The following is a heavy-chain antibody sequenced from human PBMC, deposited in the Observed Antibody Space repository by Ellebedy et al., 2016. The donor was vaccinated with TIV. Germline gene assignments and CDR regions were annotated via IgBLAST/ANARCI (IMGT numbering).Heavy chain of an antibody. J-gene: IGHJ3*02. CDR3: ATDGSYGDYLSPMHALSM. V-gene: IGHV3-30*04. CDR2: ISYDGNNK. Sequence: GESLKISCAASGFTFSHHAFYWVRQAPGKGLEWVTIISYDGNNKFYLDSVEGRFSISRDDSKNTLYLQMNSLRAEDTAVYYCATDGSYGDYLSPMHALSMWGQGTMVTVS. D-gene: IGHD4-17*01. CDR1: GFTFSHHA.